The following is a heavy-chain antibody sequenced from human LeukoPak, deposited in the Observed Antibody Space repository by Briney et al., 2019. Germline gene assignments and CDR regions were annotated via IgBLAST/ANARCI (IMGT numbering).Heavy chain of an antibody. Sequence: SETLSLTCTVSGGSISSSSYYWGWIRQPPGKGLEWIGSIYYSGSTYYNPSLKSRVAISVDTSKNQFSLKLSSVTAADTAVYYCAILLGGGRKTTFDYWGQGTLVTVSS. J-gene: IGHJ4*02. CDR2: IYYSGST. CDR3: AILLGGGRKTTFDY. CDR1: GGSISSSSYY. V-gene: IGHV4-39*01. D-gene: IGHD1-1*01.